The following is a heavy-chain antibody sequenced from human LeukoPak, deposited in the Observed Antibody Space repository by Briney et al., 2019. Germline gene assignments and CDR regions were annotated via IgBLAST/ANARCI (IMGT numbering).Heavy chain of an antibody. D-gene: IGHD3-16*01. V-gene: IGHV3-23*01. CDR2: ISGSGGST. J-gene: IGHJ4*02. CDR3: AKDTPDGVSPTPDDYYFDY. CDR1: GLTFSTYA. Sequence: GGSLRLSCAASGLTFSTYAMSWVRQAPGKGLEWVSAISGSGGSTYYADSVKGRFTISRDNSKNTLYLQMNSLRVEDTAICYCAKDTPDGVSPTPDDYYFDYWGQGTLVTVSS.